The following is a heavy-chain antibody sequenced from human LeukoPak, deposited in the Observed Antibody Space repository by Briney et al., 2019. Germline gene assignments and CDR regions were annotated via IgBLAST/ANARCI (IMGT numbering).Heavy chain of an antibody. J-gene: IGHJ4*02. D-gene: IGHD4-17*01. Sequence: GGSLRLSCAASGFTFSSYGMHWVRQAPGKGLEWVAVIWYDGSNEYYADSVKGRFTISRDNSKNTLYLQMNSLRAEDTAVYYCARGSSGDYGFDYWGQGTLVTVSS. CDR2: IWYDGSNE. CDR1: GFTFSSYG. V-gene: IGHV3-33*01. CDR3: ARGSSGDYGFDY.